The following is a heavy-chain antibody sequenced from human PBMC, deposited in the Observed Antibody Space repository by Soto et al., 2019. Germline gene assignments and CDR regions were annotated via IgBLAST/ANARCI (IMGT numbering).Heavy chain of an antibody. CDR1: GFTFSTYA. V-gene: IGHV3-64D*06. Sequence: VGSLRLSCSASGFTFSTYAMHWVRQASGKGLQYVSSISSNGGSTYYPDSVKGRFTISRDNSKNTLYLQMSSLRAEDTAVYYCVKDRWIDYWGQGTLVTAPQ. CDR2: ISSNGGST. J-gene: IGHJ4*02. CDR3: VKDRWIDY. D-gene: IGHD3-16*02.